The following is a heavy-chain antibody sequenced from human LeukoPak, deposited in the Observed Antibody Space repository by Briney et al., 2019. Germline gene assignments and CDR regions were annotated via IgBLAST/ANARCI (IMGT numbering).Heavy chain of an antibody. CDR2: ISSSSSYI. D-gene: IGHD5-18*01. Sequence: GGSLRLSCAASGFTFSSYSMNWVRQAPGKRLEWVSSISSSSSYIYYADSVKGRFTISRDNAKNSLYLQMNSLRAEDTAVYYCARNPTGNNYGYAWFDPWGQGTLVTVSS. V-gene: IGHV3-21*01. CDR3: ARNPTGNNYGYAWFDP. CDR1: GFTFSSYS. J-gene: IGHJ5*02.